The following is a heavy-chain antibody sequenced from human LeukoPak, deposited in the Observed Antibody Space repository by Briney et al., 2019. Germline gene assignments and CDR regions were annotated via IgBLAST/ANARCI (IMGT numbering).Heavy chain of an antibody. J-gene: IGHJ4*02. CDR2: INSDGNYT. Sequence: GGSLRLSCAASGFTFSSYWMNWVRQAPGKGLVWVSRINSDGNYTTYADSVKGRFTIPRDNAKNTLSLQMNSLRAEDTAVYYCAREYSSGWTSDYWGQGTLVTVSS. CDR1: GFTFSSYW. D-gene: IGHD6-19*01. V-gene: IGHV3-74*01. CDR3: AREYSSGWTSDY.